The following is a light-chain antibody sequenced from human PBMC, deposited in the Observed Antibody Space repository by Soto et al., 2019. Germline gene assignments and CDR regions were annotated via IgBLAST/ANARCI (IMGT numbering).Light chain of an antibody. V-gene: IGKV3-20*01. J-gene: IGKJ4*01. CDR1: QSVSRDY. CDR2: AAS. Sequence: EIVLAQSPGTLSLSPGQRATLSCRASQSVSRDYVAWYQHKPGQAPRLLIYAASSRPSGIPDRFGGSGSGTDFTLTISRLEPEDFAVYFCQQYGSSPLTFGGGTKVYIK. CDR3: QQYGSSPLT.